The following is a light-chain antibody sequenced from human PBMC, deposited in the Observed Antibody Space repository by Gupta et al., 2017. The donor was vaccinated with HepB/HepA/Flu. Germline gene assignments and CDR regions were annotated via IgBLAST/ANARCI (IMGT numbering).Light chain of an antibody. CDR3: QQCNSYPLT. CDR2: AAS. J-gene: IGKJ4*01. Sequence: DIQLTQSPSFLSASVGDRVTITCRASQDISIYLAWYQQKPGTAPKLLIYAASTLQSGVPLRFSGSGSGTEFTLTISSLQPEDFATYYCQQCNSYPLTFGGGAKVEIK. V-gene: IGKV1-9*01. CDR1: QDISIY.